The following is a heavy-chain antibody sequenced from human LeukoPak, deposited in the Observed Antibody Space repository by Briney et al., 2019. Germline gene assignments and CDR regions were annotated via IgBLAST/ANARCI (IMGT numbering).Heavy chain of an antibody. D-gene: IGHD5-18*01. CDR3: ARAPTLGYSYGYDY. Sequence: GASVKVSCKASGYTFTSYGISWVRQAPGQGLEWMGWISACNGNTNYAQKLQGRVTMTTDTSTSTAYMELRSLRSDDTAVYYCARAPTLGYSYGYDYWGQGTLVTVSS. V-gene: IGHV1-18*04. CDR1: GYTFTSYG. CDR2: ISACNGNT. J-gene: IGHJ4*02.